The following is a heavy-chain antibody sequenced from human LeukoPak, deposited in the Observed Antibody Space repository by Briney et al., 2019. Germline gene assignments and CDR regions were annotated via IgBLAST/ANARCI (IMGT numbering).Heavy chain of an antibody. Sequence: PSETLSLTCTVSGGSISSYYWSWIRQPPGKGLEWIGYIYYNGSTNYNPSLKSRVTISVDTSKNQFSLKLSSVTAADTAVYYCARARDLVGATVFDYWGQGTLVTVSS. CDR3: ARARDLVGATVFDY. J-gene: IGHJ4*02. V-gene: IGHV4-59*01. CDR2: IYYNGST. D-gene: IGHD1-26*01. CDR1: GGSISSYY.